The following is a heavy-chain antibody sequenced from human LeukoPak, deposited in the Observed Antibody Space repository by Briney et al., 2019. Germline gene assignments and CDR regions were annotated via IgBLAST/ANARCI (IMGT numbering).Heavy chain of an antibody. Sequence: PSETLSLTCTVSGGSISSYYWSWIRQPPGKGLEWIGYIYYSGSTNYNTSLKSRVTISVDTYKNHFSLKLSSVTDADTGVYYCAGSNYYDSSGLPYYFDYWGQGTLVTVS. CDR1: GGSISSYY. D-gene: IGHD3-22*01. J-gene: IGHJ4*02. V-gene: IGHV4-59*08. CDR3: AGSNYYDSSGLPYYFDY. CDR2: IYYSGST.